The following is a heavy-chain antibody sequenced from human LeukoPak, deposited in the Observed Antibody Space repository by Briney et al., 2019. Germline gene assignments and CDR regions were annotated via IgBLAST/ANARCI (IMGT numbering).Heavy chain of an antibody. V-gene: IGHV1-69*04. D-gene: IGHD3-10*01. CDR3: ASPGEAGWFGEFHYFDY. CDR1: GGTFSSYA. J-gene: IGHJ4*02. CDR2: IIPILGIA. Sequence: EASVKVSCKASGGTFSSYAISWVRQAPGQGLEWMGRIIPILGIANYAQKFQGRVTITADKSTSTAYMELSSLRSEDTAVYYCASPGEAGWFGEFHYFDYWGQGTLVTVSS.